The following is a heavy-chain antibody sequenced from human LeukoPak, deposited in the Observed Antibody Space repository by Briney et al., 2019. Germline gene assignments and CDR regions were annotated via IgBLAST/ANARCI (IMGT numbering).Heavy chain of an antibody. V-gene: IGHV3-74*01. Sequence: PGGSLRLSCAASGFTFSSYWMHWVRQAPGKGLVWVSRINTDGSSTSYADSVKGRFTISRDNAKNTLYLQMNSLRAEDTAVYYCAKDTYSSGWYRDFDYWGQGTLVTVSS. CDR1: GFTFSSYW. CDR3: AKDTYSSGWYRDFDY. CDR2: INTDGSST. J-gene: IGHJ4*02. D-gene: IGHD6-19*01.